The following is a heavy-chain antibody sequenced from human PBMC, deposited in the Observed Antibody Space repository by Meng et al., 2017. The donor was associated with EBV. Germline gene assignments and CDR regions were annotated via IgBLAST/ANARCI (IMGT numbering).Heavy chain of an antibody. CDR1: GYTFTSYA. CDR3: AREGVGYYDSSGLSSYFDY. Sequence: QGQLVQSGSELKKPGALVKVSCKASGYTFTSYAMNWVRQAPGQGLEWMGWINTNTGNPTYAQGFTGRFVFSLDTSVSTAYLQISSLKAEDTAVYYCAREGVGYYDSSGLSSYFDYWGQGTLVTVSS. CDR2: INTNTGNP. V-gene: IGHV7-4-1*02. J-gene: IGHJ4*02. D-gene: IGHD3-22*01.